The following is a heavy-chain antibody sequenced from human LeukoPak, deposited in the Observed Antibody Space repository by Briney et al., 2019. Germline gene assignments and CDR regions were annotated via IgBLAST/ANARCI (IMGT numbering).Heavy chain of an antibody. CDR2: INPNSGGT. Sequence: ASVKVSCKASGYTFTGYYMHWVRQAPGQGLEWMGWINPNSGGTNYAQKFQGWATMTRDTSISTAYMELSRLRSDDTAVYYCARRHVLRYFDWLSPPPYYFDYWGQGTLVTVSS. D-gene: IGHD3-9*01. CDR1: GYTFTGYY. J-gene: IGHJ4*02. V-gene: IGHV1-2*04. CDR3: ARRHVLRYFDWLSPPPYYFDY.